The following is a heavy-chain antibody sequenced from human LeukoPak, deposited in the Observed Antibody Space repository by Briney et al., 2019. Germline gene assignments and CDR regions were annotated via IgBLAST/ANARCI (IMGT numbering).Heavy chain of an antibody. V-gene: IGHV4-59*12. CDR3: AREATVTQEFDY. J-gene: IGHJ4*02. D-gene: IGHD4-11*01. CDR1: GGSISSYY. Sequence: SETLSLTCTVSGGSISSYYWSWIRQPPGKGLEWIGYIYYSGSTNYDPSLKSRVTISVDTSKNQFSLKLSSVTAADTAVYYCAREATVTQEFDYWGQGTLVTVSS. CDR2: IYYSGST.